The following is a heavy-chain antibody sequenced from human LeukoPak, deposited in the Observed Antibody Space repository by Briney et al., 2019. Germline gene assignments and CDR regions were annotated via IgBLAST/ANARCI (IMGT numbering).Heavy chain of an antibody. V-gene: IGHV3-21*06. CDR3: TRDSGRFRLDY. CDR2: ITTSSTYT. Sequence: GGSLRLSCEASGFSFSSYNMDWVRQTPGKGLEWISSITTSSTYTFYADSVKGRFTISRDNAKNSLFLQMSSLRVEDTAVYYCTRDSGRFRLDYWGQGVLVTVSS. J-gene: IGHJ4*02. D-gene: IGHD6-19*01. CDR1: GFSFSSYN.